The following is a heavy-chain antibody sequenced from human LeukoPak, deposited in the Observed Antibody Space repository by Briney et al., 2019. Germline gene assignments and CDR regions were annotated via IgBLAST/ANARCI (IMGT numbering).Heavy chain of an antibody. J-gene: IGHJ5*02. CDR2: INPNSGGT. CDR1: GYTFSAYY. Sequence: ASVKVSCKASGYTFSAYYIHWVRQAPGQGLEWMGWINPNSGGTKYAQKFQGRVTLTRDTSVSTAYMELRWLRFDDTAVYYCAKSSAWSDNYFDPWGQGSLVTVSS. V-gene: IGHV1-2*02. D-gene: IGHD2-15*01. CDR3: AKSSAWSDNYFDP.